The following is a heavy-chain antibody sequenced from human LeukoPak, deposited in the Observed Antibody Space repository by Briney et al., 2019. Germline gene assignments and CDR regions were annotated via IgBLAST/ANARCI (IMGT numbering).Heavy chain of an antibody. Sequence: GGSLRLSCAASGFTFSSYSMNWVRQAPGKGLEWVSSISSSSSYIYYADSVKGRFTISRDNAKSSLYLQMNSLRAEDTAVYYCARGTSISYYYYYGMDVWGQGTTVTVSS. CDR2: ISSSSSYI. CDR1: GFTFSSYS. V-gene: IGHV3-21*01. D-gene: IGHD2-2*01. J-gene: IGHJ6*02. CDR3: ARGTSISYYYYYGMDV.